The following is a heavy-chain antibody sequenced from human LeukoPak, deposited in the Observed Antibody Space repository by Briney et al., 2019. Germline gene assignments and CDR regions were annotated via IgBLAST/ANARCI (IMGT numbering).Heavy chain of an antibody. CDR3: ARERAYTYGFAYYFAD. Sequence: GGSLRLSCTTSGFTVSDNYMSWVRQAPGKGLEWVSVIYSGGSTFYADSVKGRFTISRDSSKHTLYLQMNSLRGEDTAVYYCARERAYTYGFAYYFADWGQGPLVPVSS. V-gene: IGHV3-66*01. CDR1: GFTVSDNY. J-gene: IGHJ4*02. D-gene: IGHD5-18*01. CDR2: IYSGGST.